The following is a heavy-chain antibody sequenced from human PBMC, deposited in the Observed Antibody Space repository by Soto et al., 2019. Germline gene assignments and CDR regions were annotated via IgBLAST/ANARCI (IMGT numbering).Heavy chain of an antibody. D-gene: IGHD3-10*01. CDR2: INVYNGNT. Sequence: QVQLVQSGGEVKKPGASVKVSCKASGYTFTNYGISWVRQAPGQGLEWMGWINVYNGNTKYAQKVQGRVTMTTDTSTSTAYRELRSLRSDDTAVYYCARGVGSGSYYNPYSWFDPWGQGTLVTVSS. J-gene: IGHJ5*02. V-gene: IGHV1-18*01. CDR3: ARGVGSGSYYNPYSWFDP. CDR1: GYTFTNYG.